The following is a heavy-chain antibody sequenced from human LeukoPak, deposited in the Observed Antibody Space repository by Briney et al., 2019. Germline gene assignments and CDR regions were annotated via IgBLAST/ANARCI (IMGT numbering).Heavy chain of an antibody. V-gene: IGHV4-34*01. CDR1: GGSFSGYY. Sequence: KPSETLSLTCAVYGGSFSGYYWSWICQPPGKGLGWIGEINHSGSTNYNPSLKSRVTISVDTSKNQFSLKLSSVTAADTAVYYCARHGTPLRYGSGNYYKGAPFDYWGQGTLVTVSS. CDR2: INHSGST. D-gene: IGHD3-10*01. CDR3: ARHGTPLRYGSGNYYKGAPFDY. J-gene: IGHJ4*02.